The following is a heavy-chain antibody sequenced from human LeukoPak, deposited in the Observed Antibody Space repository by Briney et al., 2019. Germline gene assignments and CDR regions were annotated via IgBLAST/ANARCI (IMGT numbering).Heavy chain of an antibody. V-gene: IGHV3-21*01. D-gene: IGHD3-22*01. J-gene: IGHJ4*02. Sequence: PGGSLRLSCAASGFTFSGFTMNWVRQAPGKGLEWVSSITSSSSYIYYADSVKGRFTISRDNAKNSLFLQMNSLRGEDTAVYYCARDGDSSGYGRYKYYFDYWGQGTLVTVSS. CDR2: ITSSSSYI. CDR1: GFTFSGFT. CDR3: ARDGDSSGYGRYKYYFDY.